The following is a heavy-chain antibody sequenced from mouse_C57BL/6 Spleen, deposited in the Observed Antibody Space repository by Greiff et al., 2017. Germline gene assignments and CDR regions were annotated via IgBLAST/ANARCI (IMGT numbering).Heavy chain of an antibody. Sequence: EVQLQESGGDLVKPGGSLKLSCAASGFTFSSYGMSWVRQTPDKRLEWVATISSGGSYTYYPDSVKGRFTISRDNAKNTLYLQMISLKSEDTAMYYCAGYGKGFYAMDYWGQGTSVTVSS. CDR2: ISSGGSYT. J-gene: IGHJ4*01. V-gene: IGHV5-6*01. CDR3: AGYGKGFYAMDY. D-gene: IGHD2-10*02. CDR1: GFTFSSYG.